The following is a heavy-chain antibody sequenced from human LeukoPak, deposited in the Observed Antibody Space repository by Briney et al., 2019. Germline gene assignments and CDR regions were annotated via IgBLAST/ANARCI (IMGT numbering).Heavy chain of an antibody. Sequence: SETLSLTCAVYGGSFSGYYWSWIRQPPGKGLEWIGEIKHSGSTNYNPSLKSRVTISVDTSKNQFSLKLSSVTAADTAVYYCARGFDHYYGSGSYFRWGQGTLVTVSS. V-gene: IGHV4-34*01. CDR3: ARGFDHYYGSGSYFR. D-gene: IGHD3-10*01. J-gene: IGHJ4*02. CDR1: GGSFSGYY. CDR2: IKHSGST.